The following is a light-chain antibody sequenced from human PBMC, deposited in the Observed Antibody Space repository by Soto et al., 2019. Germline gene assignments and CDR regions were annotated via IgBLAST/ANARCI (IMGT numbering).Light chain of an antibody. Sequence: DIVMTQSPDSLAVSLGERATINCKSSQSVLYSSNNKNYVAWYQQRPGQPPKLLIYWTSIRESGVPDRFSGSGSGTDFTLTISSLQAEDVAVHFCQQYYSPPLTFGGGTKVEIK. V-gene: IGKV4-1*01. CDR1: QSVLYSSNNKNY. CDR3: QQYYSPPLT. J-gene: IGKJ4*01. CDR2: WTS.